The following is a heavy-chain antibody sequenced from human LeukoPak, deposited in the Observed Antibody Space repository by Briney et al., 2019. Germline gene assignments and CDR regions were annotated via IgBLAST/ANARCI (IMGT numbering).Heavy chain of an antibody. Sequence: ASVKVSCKASGYTFTGYYMHWVRQAPGQGLEWMGWINPNSGGTNYAQKFQGRVTMTRDTSISTAYMELSRLRSDDTAVYYYARGYGSGSYWGFDFDYWGQGTLVAVSS. V-gene: IGHV1-2*02. J-gene: IGHJ4*02. CDR1: GYTFTGYY. D-gene: IGHD3-10*01. CDR2: INPNSGGT. CDR3: ARGYGSGSYWGFDFDY.